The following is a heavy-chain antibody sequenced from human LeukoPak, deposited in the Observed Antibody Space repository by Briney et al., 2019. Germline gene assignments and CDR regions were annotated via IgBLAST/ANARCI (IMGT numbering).Heavy chain of an antibody. CDR2: IYYSGST. V-gene: IGHV4-31*02. CDR3: ARAIGYCSSTSCSNLDY. J-gene: IGHJ4*02. CDR1: GFTFSSYG. D-gene: IGHD2-2*01. Sequence: LRLSCAASGFTFSSYGMHWVRQHPGKGLEWIGYIYYSGSTYYNPSLKSRVTISVDTSKNQFSLKLSSVTAADTAVYYCARAIGYCSSTSCSNLDYWGQGTLVTVSS.